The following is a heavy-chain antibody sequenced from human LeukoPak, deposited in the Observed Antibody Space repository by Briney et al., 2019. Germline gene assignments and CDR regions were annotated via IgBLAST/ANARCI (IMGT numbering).Heavy chain of an antibody. V-gene: IGHV4-39*07. CDR1: GFTFSSYW. J-gene: IGHJ4*02. CDR2: IYYSGST. D-gene: IGHD4-17*01. Sequence: GSLRLSCAASGFTFSSYWMSWIRQPPGKGLEWIGSIYYSGSTYYNPSLKSRVTISVDTSKNQFSLKLSSVTAADTAVYYCAGGLRLSYFDYWGQGTLVTVSS. CDR3: AGGLRLSYFDY.